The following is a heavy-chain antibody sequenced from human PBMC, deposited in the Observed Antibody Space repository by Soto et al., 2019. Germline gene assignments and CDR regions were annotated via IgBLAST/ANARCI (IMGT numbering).Heavy chain of an antibody. J-gene: IGHJ4*02. CDR3: ARDSPPPRG. CDR2: ISAYNGNT. Sequence: QVQLVQSGAEVKKPGASVKVSCKASGYTFTSYGISWVRQAPGQGLEWMGRISAYNGNTNYARKLQGRVTMTLDTPMSTAYMELRSVRSDVTAVYYCARDSPPPRGWGQGTLVTVSS. V-gene: IGHV1-18*01. D-gene: IGHD1-26*01. CDR1: GYTFTSYG.